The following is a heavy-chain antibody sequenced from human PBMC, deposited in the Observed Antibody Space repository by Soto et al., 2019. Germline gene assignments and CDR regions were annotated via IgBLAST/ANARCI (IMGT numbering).Heavy chain of an antibody. CDR1: GYTFTSYG. Sequence: ASVKVSCKASGYTFTSYGISWVRQAPGQGLEWMGWISAYNGNTNYAQKLQGRVTMTTDTSTSTAYMELRSLRSDDTAVYYCARDFSGVGYYYSYGMDVWGQGTTVTVSS. CDR3: ARDFSGVGYYYSYGMDV. J-gene: IGHJ6*02. V-gene: IGHV1-18*01. CDR2: ISAYNGNT. D-gene: IGHD7-27*01.